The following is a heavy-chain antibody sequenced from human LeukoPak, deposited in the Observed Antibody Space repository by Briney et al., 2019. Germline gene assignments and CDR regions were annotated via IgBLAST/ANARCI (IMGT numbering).Heavy chain of an antibody. CDR1: GFTFSHYG. Sequence: GGSLRLSCAASGFTFSHYGVHWVRQAPGKGLEWVAVISYDGSNKYYADSVKGRFTISRDNSKNTLFLQMNSLRAEDTAVYYCARGSIVGARGLGDYWGQGTLVTVSS. V-gene: IGHV3-30*03. CDR2: ISYDGSNK. CDR3: ARGSIVGARGLGDY. J-gene: IGHJ4*02. D-gene: IGHD1-26*01.